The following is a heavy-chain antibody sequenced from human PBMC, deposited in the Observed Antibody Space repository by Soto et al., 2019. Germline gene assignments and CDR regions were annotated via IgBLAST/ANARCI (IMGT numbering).Heavy chain of an antibody. V-gene: IGHV3-30*18. Sequence: GGSLRLSCAASVFPFSSYAMHWVRQAPGQGLEWVALISYDGSNKYYADSVKGRFTISRDNSKNTLYLQMNSLRAEDTAVYYCAKDRYSSSWYSAAPDYWGQGTLVTVSS. D-gene: IGHD6-13*01. J-gene: IGHJ4*02. CDR2: ISYDGSNK. CDR1: VFPFSSYA. CDR3: AKDRYSSSWYSAAPDY.